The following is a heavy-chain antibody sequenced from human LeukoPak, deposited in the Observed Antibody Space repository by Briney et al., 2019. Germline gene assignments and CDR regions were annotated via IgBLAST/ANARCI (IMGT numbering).Heavy chain of an antibody. CDR2: IYTSGST. J-gene: IGHJ6*03. D-gene: IGHD6-19*01. Sequence: SETLSLTCTVSGGSISSYYWSWIRQPAGKGLEWIGRIYTSGSTNYNPSLKSRVTMSVDTSKNQFSLKLSSVTAADTAVYYGARAAGAAYHYYYYMDVWGKGTTVTVSS. CDR1: GGSISSYY. CDR3: ARAAGAAYHYYYYMDV. V-gene: IGHV4-4*07.